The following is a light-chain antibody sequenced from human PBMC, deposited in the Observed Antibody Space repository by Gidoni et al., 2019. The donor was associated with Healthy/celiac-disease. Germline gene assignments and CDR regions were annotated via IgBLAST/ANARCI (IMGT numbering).Light chain of an antibody. J-gene: IGLJ2*01. Sequence: QSALTQPAAVSGSPGQSITISCNGTSSDVGVYNYVSWYQQHPGKAPTLRIYDVSNRPSGVSHRFSGSQSGNTASLTISGLQAEDESDYYCSSYTSSSLGVFGGRTKLTVL. V-gene: IGLV2-14*01. CDR1: SSDVGVYNY. CDR2: DVS. CDR3: SSYTSSSLGV.